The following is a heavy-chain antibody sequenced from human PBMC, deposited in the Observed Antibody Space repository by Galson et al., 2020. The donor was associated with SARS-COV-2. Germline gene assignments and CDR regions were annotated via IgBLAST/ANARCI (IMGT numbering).Heavy chain of an antibody. V-gene: IGHV3-21*01. CDR1: GFTFSSYT. J-gene: IGHJ4*02. Sequence: GESLKISCAASGFTFSSYTMNWVRQAPGKGLEWVASLDTSSTYIYHADSLKGRFTISRDNGENSLYLQMNSLRAEDTAVYYCARSPPASTSGTSIYFNYWGQGTQVTVSS. CDR2: LDTSSTYI. D-gene: IGHD3-10*01. CDR3: ARSPPASTSGTSIYFNY.